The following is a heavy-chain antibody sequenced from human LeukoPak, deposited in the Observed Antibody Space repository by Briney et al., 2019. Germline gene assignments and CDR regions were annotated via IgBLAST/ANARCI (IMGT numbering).Heavy chain of an antibody. Sequence: SETLSLTCTVSGGSISSGGYYWSWIRQHPGKGLEWIGHIFYSGSTDYNPSLKSRVIISVDTSKNQFSLKLSSVTAADTAVYYCATLQGQCSSTSCYNNWFDPWGQGTLVTVSS. J-gene: IGHJ5*02. CDR1: GGSISSGGYY. CDR2: IFYSGST. V-gene: IGHV4-31*03. D-gene: IGHD2-2*01. CDR3: ATLQGQCSSTSCYNNWFDP.